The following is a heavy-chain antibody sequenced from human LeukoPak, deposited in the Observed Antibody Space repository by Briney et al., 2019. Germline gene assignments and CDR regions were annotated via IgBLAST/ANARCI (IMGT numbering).Heavy chain of an antibody. D-gene: IGHD3-22*01. Sequence: ASVKVSCKASGYTITGYYIHWVRQAPGQGLEWMGRINPNTGDTNSARKFQGRVTMTRDTSISTVYMELSRLRSDDTAVYYCARDPPLEFDSSGFFDYWGQGTLVTVSS. V-gene: IGHV1-2*06. J-gene: IGHJ4*02. CDR2: INPNTGDT. CDR1: GYTITGYY. CDR3: ARDPPLEFDSSGFFDY.